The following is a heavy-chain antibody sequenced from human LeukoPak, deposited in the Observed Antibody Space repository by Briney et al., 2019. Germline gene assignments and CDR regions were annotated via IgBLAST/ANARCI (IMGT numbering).Heavy chain of an antibody. V-gene: IGHV1-2*02. D-gene: IGHD3-22*01. CDR2: INPNSGGT. CDR3: ARQGTYYDSSGYYYV. J-gene: IGHJ4*02. Sequence: ASVKVSCKASGYTFTCYYMHWVRQAPGQGLEWMGWINPNSGGTNYAQEFQGRVTMTRDTSISTAYMELSRLRSDDTAVYYCARQGTYYDSSGYYYVWGQGTLVTVSS. CDR1: GYTFTCYY.